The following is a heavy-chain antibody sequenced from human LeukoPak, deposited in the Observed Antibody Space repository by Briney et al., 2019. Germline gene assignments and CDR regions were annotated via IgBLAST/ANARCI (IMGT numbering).Heavy chain of an antibody. CDR2: IWSDGNNK. Sequence: PGRSLRLSCAATGFTFSTYGMHWVRQAPGKGVEWVAVIWSDGNNKFYADSVKGRFPFSRDNSRNTLSLQMNSLRAEDTAVYYCVKERGPFDAFDIWGQGTMVTVSS. V-gene: IGHV3-33*06. CDR3: VKERGPFDAFDI. J-gene: IGHJ3*02. CDR1: GFTFSTYG.